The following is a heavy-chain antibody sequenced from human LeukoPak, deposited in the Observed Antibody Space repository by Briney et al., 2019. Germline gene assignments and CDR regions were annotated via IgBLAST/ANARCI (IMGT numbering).Heavy chain of an antibody. CDR3: ARHQYYYDSSGNYGWFDS. V-gene: IGHV5-51*01. Sequence: GESLKISCKGSGFNFTAYWIDWVRQMPGKGLEWMGISHPINSDTKYSPSFQGQVTISADKSSSTAYLQWNSLKASDTAMYYCARHQYYYDSSGNYGWFDSWGQGTLVTVSS. J-gene: IGHJ5*01. CDR2: SHPINSDT. D-gene: IGHD3-22*01. CDR1: GFNFTAYW.